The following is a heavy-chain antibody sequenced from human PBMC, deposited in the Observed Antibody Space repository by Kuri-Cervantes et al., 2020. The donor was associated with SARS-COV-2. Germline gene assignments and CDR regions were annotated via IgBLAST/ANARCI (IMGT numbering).Heavy chain of an antibody. V-gene: IGHV1-18*01. Sequence: ASVQVSCKASGGTFSSCAISWLRQAPGEGREWMGWISDYNGNTNYAQKLQGRVTMTTDTSTSTAYMEMRSQRSDDTAVYYCARDRVQRPYGSGSYSGWFDPWGQGTLVTVSS. CDR3: ARDRVQRPYGSGSYSGWFDP. J-gene: IGHJ5*02. CDR2: ISDYNGNT. D-gene: IGHD3-10*01. CDR1: GGTFSSCA.